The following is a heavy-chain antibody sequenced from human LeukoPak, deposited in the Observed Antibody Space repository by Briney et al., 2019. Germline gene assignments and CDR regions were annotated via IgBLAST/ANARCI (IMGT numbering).Heavy chain of an antibody. Sequence: GRSLRLSCAASGFTFSSYGMHWVRQAPGKGLEWVAVIWYDGSNKYYADSVKGRFTISRDNSKNTLYLQMNSLRAEDTAVYYCARVVAGTGLLDYWGQGTLVTVSS. D-gene: IGHD6-19*01. V-gene: IGHV3-33*01. J-gene: IGHJ4*02. CDR2: IWYDGSNK. CDR1: GFTFSSYG. CDR3: ARVVAGTGLLDY.